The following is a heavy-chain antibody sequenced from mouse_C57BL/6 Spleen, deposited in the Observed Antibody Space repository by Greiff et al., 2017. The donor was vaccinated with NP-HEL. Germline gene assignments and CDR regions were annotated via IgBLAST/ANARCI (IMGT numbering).Heavy chain of an antibody. Sequence: QVQLQQPGAELVMPGASVKLSCKASGYTFTSYWMHWVKQRPGQGLEWIGEIDPSDSYTNYNQKFKGKSTLTVDKSSSTAYMQLSSLTSGDSAVYYCARRTGGNLYYAMDYWGQGTSVTVSS. D-gene: IGHD3-3*01. CDR1: GYTFTSYW. CDR2: IDPSDSYT. CDR3: ARRTGGNLYYAMDY. J-gene: IGHJ4*01. V-gene: IGHV1-69*01.